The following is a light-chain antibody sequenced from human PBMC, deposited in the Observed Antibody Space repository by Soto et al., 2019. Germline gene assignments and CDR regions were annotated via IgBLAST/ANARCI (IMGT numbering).Light chain of an antibody. J-gene: IGKJ1*01. V-gene: IGKV3-20*01. CDR1: QSVSSSS. CDR2: GAS. CDR3: QQYSSSPWT. Sequence: EIVVTQSPGTLSLSPGERATLSCRASQSVSSSSLAWYQQKPGQAPRLLIYGASSRATGIPDRFSGSGSGTDFTLTISRLEPEDFAVYYCQQYSSSPWTFGQGTKVEIK.